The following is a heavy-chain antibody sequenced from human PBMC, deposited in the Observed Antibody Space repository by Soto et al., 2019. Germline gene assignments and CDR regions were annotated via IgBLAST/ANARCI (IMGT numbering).Heavy chain of an antibody. CDR3: AADHTYCGGDCYSPSWFDP. D-gene: IGHD2-21*02. CDR1: GFTFTSSA. J-gene: IGHJ5*02. V-gene: IGHV1-58*01. Sequence: GASVKVSCKASGFTFTSSAVQCVRQARGQRLEWIGWIVVGSGNTNYAQKFQERVTITRDMSTSTAYMELSSLRSEDTAVYYCAADHTYCGGDCYSPSWFDPWGQGTLVTVSS. CDR2: IVVGSGNT.